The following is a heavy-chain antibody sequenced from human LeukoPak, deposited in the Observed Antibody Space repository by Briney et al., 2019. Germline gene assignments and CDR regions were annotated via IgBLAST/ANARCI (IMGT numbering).Heavy chain of an antibody. CDR1: GYTFTGYY. CDR3: ARKMKDSGELSFWFDP. CDR2: INPNSGGT. D-gene: IGHD3-16*02. V-gene: IGHV1-2*02. J-gene: IGHJ5*02. Sequence: ASVKVSCKASGYTFTGYYMHWVRQAPGQGLEWMGWINPNSGGTNYAQKFQGRVTMTRGTSISTAYMELSRLRSDDTAVYYCARKMKDSGELSFWFDPWGQGTLVTVSS.